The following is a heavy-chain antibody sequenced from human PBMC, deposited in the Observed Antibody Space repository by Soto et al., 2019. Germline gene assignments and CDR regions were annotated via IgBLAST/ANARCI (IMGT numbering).Heavy chain of an antibody. CDR2: IYYSGST. CDR1: GGSISSYY. J-gene: IGHJ6*02. D-gene: IGHD2-2*01. V-gene: IGHV4-59*01. CDR3: ARGGCSSTSCYEDYYYYYGMDV. Sequence: SVPMSLTCTVSGGSISSYYWSWIRQPQGKGLEWIGYIYYSGSTNYNPSLKSRVTISVDTSKNQFSLKLSSVTAADTAVYYCARGGCSSTSCYEDYYYYYGMDVWGQGTTVTVSS.